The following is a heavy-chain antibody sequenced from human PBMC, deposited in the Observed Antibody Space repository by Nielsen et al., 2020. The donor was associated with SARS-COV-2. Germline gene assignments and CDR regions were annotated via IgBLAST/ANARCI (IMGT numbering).Heavy chain of an antibody. J-gene: IGHJ6*02. V-gene: IGHV3-20*01. CDR2: INWNGGST. CDR1: GFTFDDYG. CDR3: ARSYFDWSHNYGMDV. D-gene: IGHD3-9*01. Sequence: GESLKISCAASGFTFDDYGMSWVRQAPGKGLEWVSGINWNGGSTGYADSVKGRFTISRDNAKNSLYLQMNSLRAEDTALYHYARSYFDWSHNYGMDVWGQGTTVTVSS.